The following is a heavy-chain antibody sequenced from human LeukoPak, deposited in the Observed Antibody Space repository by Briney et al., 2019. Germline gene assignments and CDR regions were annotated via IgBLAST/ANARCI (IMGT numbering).Heavy chain of an antibody. J-gene: IGHJ4*02. CDR2: INQDGNAK. CDR3: ARSRWPEDY. V-gene: IGHV3-7*01. CDR1: GFTFNKYF. D-gene: IGHD1-14*01. Sequence: GGSLRLSCVTSGFTFNKYFMSWVRLAPGKGLEWVANINQDGNAKYYADSVKGRFTISRDNAKNSVYLQMNSLRGDDTAVYYCARSRWPEDYRGQGTLVTVSS.